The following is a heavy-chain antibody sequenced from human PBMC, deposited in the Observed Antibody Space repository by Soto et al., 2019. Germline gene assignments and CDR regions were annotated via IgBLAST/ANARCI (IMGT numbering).Heavy chain of an antibody. D-gene: IGHD5-12*01. CDR3: ASPRGFSGYDAY. V-gene: IGHV5-10-1*01. CDR1: GNSFTDYW. CDR2: IDPSDSYT. Sequence: EVQLVQSGAEVKKPGESLRISCQGSGNSFTDYWITWARQMPGKGLEWMGRIDPSDSYTNYNPSFQGHVTISADKSIGIAYLQWGSLKASDPAIYYCASPRGFSGYDAYWGQGTLVTVSS. J-gene: IGHJ4*02.